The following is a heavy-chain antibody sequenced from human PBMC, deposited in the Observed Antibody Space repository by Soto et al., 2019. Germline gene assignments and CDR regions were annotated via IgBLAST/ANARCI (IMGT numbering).Heavy chain of an antibody. CDR2: ISYDGRTK. CDR3: ARTTTVAGTPEFDY. V-gene: IGHV3-30*04. D-gene: IGHD6-19*01. CDR1: GFTFSSFS. Sequence: QVQLEESGGGVVQPGRSLSLSCAASGFTFSSFSLHWVRQAPGKGLEWLALISYDGRTKYNPDSVKDRFIISRDNSKNTLYLQMNSLRPEDTAVYYCARTTTVAGTPEFDYWGQGTLLTVSS. J-gene: IGHJ4*02.